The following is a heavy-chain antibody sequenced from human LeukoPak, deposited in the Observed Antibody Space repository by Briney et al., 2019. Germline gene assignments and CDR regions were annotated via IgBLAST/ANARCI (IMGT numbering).Heavy chain of an antibody. D-gene: IGHD6-19*01. J-gene: IGHJ4*02. Sequence: PGGSLRLSCAASGFTVSSSYMSWVRQAPGKGLEWVSIIYSGGSTYYADSVKGRFTISRDNSKNTLYLQMNSLRAEDTAVYYCARDLGSGWNFDYWGQGTLVTVSS. CDR1: GFTVSSSY. V-gene: IGHV3-53*01. CDR3: ARDLGSGWNFDY. CDR2: IYSGGST.